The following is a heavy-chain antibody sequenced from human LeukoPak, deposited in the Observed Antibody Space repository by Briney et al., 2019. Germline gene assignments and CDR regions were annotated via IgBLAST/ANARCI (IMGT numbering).Heavy chain of an antibody. V-gene: IGHV4-39*01. CDR3: ATQDSSHY. J-gene: IGHJ4*02. Sequence: SETLTLTCTFSGDSVSGTNYYWGWILQPPGRGLEWIASIRYSESAYYSASLKRRATISVDTSKNQFSLRLRSLTATDTAVYYCATQDSSHYWGQGTLVTVSS. CDR1: GDSVSGTNYY. D-gene: IGHD3-22*01. CDR2: IRYSESA.